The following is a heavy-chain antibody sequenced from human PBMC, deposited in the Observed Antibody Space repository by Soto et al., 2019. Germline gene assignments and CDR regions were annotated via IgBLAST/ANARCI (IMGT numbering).Heavy chain of an antibody. J-gene: IGHJ6*02. CDR1: GFTFSTYG. V-gene: IGHV3-33*01. Sequence: DLEESGGGVVQPGRSLRLSCAASGFTFSTYGIHWVRQAPGKGLEWVAVIWYDGSKKFYADSVKGRITISRDNSKNTLFLQMNSLRAEDTAIYYCARDVRGGSSWYQSYGMDVWGLGTTVTVYS. CDR3: ARDVRGGSSWYQSYGMDV. CDR2: IWYDGSKK. D-gene: IGHD6-13*01.